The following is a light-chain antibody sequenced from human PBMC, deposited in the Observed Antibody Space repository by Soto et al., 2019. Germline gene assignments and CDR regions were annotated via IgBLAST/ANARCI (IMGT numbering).Light chain of an antibody. J-gene: IGKJ1*01. V-gene: IGKV3-15*01. CDR3: QQYDNWPWT. CDR1: QSVSSS. CDR2: GAS. Sequence: EMVMTQSPATLSVSPGVKANLSCRGSQSVSSSLAWYQQIPGQAPRLLIYGASTRATAIPARFSGSGSGTDFTLTISSLQSEDFAIYYCQQYDNWPWTFGQGTKVEIK.